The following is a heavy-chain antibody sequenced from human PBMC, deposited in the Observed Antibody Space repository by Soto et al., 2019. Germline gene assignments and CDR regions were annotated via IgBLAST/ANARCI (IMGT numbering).Heavy chain of an antibody. D-gene: IGHD2-15*01. CDR1: GGSISSYY. CDR3: ARVLPRYCSGGSCYSAFYYFDY. V-gene: IGHV4-59*01. J-gene: IGHJ4*02. Sequence: SETLSLTCTVSGGSISSYYLSWIRQPPGKGLEWIGYIYYSGSTNYNPSLKSRVTISVDTSKNQFSLKLSSVTAADTAVYYCARVLPRYCSGGSCYSAFYYFDYWGQGTLVTVSS. CDR2: IYYSGST.